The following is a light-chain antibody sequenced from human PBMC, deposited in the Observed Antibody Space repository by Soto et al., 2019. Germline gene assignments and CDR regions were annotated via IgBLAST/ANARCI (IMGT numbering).Light chain of an antibody. J-gene: IGKJ1*01. V-gene: IGKV3-15*01. CDR3: QQYNNWPQT. CDR1: QSVSSN. Sequence: EIEMTQSPATLSVSPGERATLSCRASQSVSSNLAWYQQKPGQAPRLLIYGASTRATGIPARFSGSGSGTDFTLTISSLQSEDFAIYYCQQYNNWPQTFGQGTKVEIK. CDR2: GAS.